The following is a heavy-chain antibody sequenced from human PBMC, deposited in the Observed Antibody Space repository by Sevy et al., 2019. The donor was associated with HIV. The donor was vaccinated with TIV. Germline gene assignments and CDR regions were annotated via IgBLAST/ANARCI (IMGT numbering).Heavy chain of an antibody. V-gene: IGHV4-34*01. D-gene: IGHD4-17*01. CDR1: AGSFSGYY. Sequence: SETLSLTCAVYAGSFSGYYSSWIRQPPGKGLEWIGEINHSGSTNYNPSLKSRVTISVDTSKNQFSLKLSSVTAADTAVYYCARATTPTTVTLYYFDYWGQGTLVTVSS. CDR2: INHSGST. J-gene: IGHJ4*02. CDR3: ARATTPTTVTLYYFDY.